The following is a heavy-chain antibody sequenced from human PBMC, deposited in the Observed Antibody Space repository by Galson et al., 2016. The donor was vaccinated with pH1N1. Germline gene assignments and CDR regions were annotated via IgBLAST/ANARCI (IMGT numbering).Heavy chain of an antibody. CDR1: GYSIISGYY. V-gene: IGHV4-38-2*01. CDR2: IFHSGST. CDR3: ASSIPVTALDAFDL. Sequence: ETLSLTCAVSGYSIISGYYWGWVRQPPGKGLEWIGSIFHSGSTYYNPSLKSRVTISVDTSRNQFSLTLSSVTAADPALYYCASSIPVTALDAFDLWGQGTMVTVSS. J-gene: IGHJ3*01. D-gene: IGHD2-21*02.